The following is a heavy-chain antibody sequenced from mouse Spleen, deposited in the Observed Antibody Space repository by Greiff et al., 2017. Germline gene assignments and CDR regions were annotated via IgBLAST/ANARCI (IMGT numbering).Heavy chain of an antibody. Sequence: EVQLQQSGPELVKPGASVKISCKASGYTFTDYYMNWVKQSHGKSLEWIGDINPNNGGTSYNQKFKGKATLTVDKSSSTAYMELRSLTSEDSAVYYCARRSYGSPLRGYFDYWGQGTTLTVSS. CDR2: INPNNGGT. J-gene: IGHJ2*01. D-gene: IGHD1-1*01. CDR1: GYTFTDYY. CDR3: ARRSYGSPLRGYFDY. V-gene: IGHV1-26*01.